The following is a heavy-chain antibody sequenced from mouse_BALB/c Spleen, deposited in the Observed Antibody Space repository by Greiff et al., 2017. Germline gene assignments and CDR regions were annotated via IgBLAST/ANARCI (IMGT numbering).Heavy chain of an antibody. V-gene: IGHV5-9-4*01. Sequence: EVKLMESGGGLVKPGGSLKLSCAASGFTFSSYAMSWVRQSPEKRLVWVAEISSGGSYTYYPDTVTGRFTISRDNAKNTLYLEMSSLRSEDTAMYYCAREGYYYGSSGHWYFDVWGAGTTVTVSS. CDR2: ISSGGSYT. D-gene: IGHD1-1*01. J-gene: IGHJ1*01. CDR3: AREGYYYGSSGHWYFDV. CDR1: GFTFSSYA.